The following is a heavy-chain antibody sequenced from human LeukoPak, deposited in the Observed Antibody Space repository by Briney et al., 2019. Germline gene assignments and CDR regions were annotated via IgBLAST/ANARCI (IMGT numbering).Heavy chain of an antibody. J-gene: IGHJ4*02. CDR2: ISYDGSNK. D-gene: IGHD7-27*01. CDR1: GFTFSSYG. V-gene: IGHV3-30*18. CDR3: AKSRLTHTGAYSIDS. Sequence: GGSLRLSCAASGFTFSSYGMHWVRQAPGKGLEWVAVISYDGSNKYYADSVKGRFTISRDNSKSTLYLQMNSLRAEDTAVYYCAKSRLTHTGAYSIDSWGQGTLVTVSS.